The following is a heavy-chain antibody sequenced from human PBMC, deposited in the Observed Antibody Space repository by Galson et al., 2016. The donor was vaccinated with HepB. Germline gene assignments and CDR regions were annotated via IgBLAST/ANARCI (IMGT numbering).Heavy chain of an antibody. CDR1: GFTFSSYW. J-gene: IGHJ4*02. D-gene: IGHD3-16*01. Sequence: SLRLSCAASGFTFSSYWMHWVRLAPQKGLVWVSRINSDGSDPKYADSAKGRLTISRDNAHNTLYLQMNSLRVEDMAVYYCVRAAYSLDHWGQGTLVTVSS. V-gene: IGHV3-74*01. CDR2: INSDGSDP. CDR3: VRAAYSLDH.